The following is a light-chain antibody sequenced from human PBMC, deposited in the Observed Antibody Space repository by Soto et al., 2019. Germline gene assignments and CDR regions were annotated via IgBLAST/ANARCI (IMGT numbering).Light chain of an antibody. V-gene: IGLV1-51*01. Sequence: QSVLTQPPSVSAAPGQTVTISCSGSSSNIGNNYVSWYQQLPGTAPKLLIYDNNKRPSGIPDRFSGSKSGTSATLGITGLQAGDEADYYCGTWASSMSAVVFGGGTQLTVL. J-gene: IGLJ2*01. CDR3: GTWASSMSAVV. CDR1: SSNIGNNY. CDR2: DNN.